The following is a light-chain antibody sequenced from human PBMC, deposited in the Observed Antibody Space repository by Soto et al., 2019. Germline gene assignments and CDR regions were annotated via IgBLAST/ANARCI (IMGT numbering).Light chain of an antibody. CDR1: SSNVGGYNY. J-gene: IGLJ3*02. CDR2: DVT. CDR3: CSYAGTYSWV. V-gene: IGLV2-11*01. Sequence: HSVLTQPRSVSGSPGQSVTISCTGTSSNVGGYNYVSWYQQHPGKVPELIIYDVTKRPSGVPDRFSGSKSGNTASLTISGLQVEDEADYYCCSYAGTYSWVFGGGTKLTVL.